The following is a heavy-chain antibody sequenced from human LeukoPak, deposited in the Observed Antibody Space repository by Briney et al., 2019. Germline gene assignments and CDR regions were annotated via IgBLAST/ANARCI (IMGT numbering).Heavy chain of an antibody. V-gene: IGHV3-66*01. CDR2: IQGGGST. CDR1: GITVSSSY. CDR3: ARDHYTYGAD. Sequence: RGSLRLSCVASGITVSSSYMSWVRQAPGKGLEWVSHIQGGGSTYHADSVKGRFIISRDSSKNTLYLQMSSLRVEDTAVYYCARDHYTYGADWGQGTLVSVSS. D-gene: IGHD5-18*01. J-gene: IGHJ4*02.